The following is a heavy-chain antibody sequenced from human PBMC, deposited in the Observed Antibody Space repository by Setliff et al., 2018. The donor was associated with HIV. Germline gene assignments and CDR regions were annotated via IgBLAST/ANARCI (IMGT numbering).Heavy chain of an antibody. D-gene: IGHD3-10*01. CDR2: IYHSGST. J-gene: IGHJ4*02. CDR1: GYSISSGYY. V-gene: IGHV4-38-2*02. Sequence: PSETLSLTCAVSGYSISSGYYWGWIRQPPGKGLEWIGSIYHSGSTYYNPSLKSRVTISVDTSKNQFSLKLSSVTAADTAVYYCARDRLLLWFDEEYYFDYWGQGTLVTVSS. CDR3: ARDRLLLWFDEEYYFDY.